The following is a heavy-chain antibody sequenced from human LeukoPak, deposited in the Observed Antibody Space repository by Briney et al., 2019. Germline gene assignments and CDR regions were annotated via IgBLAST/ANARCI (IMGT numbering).Heavy chain of an antibody. Sequence: PSQTLSLTCTVSGGSITSGDYYWSWLRQPAGKGLEWIGRIYLGGSTSYNPSLKSRVTISADTSKNQFSLILSSVTAADTAVYYRARYDIHYYFDYWGQGTLVTVSS. CDR2: IYLGGST. D-gene: IGHD3-9*01. J-gene: IGHJ4*02. CDR1: GGSITSGDYY. CDR3: ARYDIHYYFDY. V-gene: IGHV4-61*02.